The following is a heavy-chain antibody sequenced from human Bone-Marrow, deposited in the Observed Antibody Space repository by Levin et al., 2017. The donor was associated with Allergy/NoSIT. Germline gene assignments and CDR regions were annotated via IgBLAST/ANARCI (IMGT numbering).Heavy chain of an antibody. CDR1: GFSFSSYT. V-gene: IGHV3-23*01. D-gene: IGHD2-2*01. J-gene: IGHJ4*02. CDR3: AKRIEGSSQSAFDY. Sequence: PGGSLRLSCAASGFSFSSYTMNWVRQAPGEGLEWVSVISTTGSITHYADSVKGRFTISRDNSKNTLYLQLNSLRAEDTAVYYCAKRIEGSSQSAFDYWGQGTLVTVSS. CDR2: ISTTGSIT.